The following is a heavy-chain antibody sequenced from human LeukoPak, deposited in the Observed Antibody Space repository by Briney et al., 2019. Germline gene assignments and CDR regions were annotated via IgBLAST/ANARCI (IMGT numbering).Heavy chain of an antibody. Sequence: GGSLRLSCAASGFTFSSYAMSWVRQAPGKGLEWVANIKEDGSEKYYVDSVKGRITISRDNAKNSLYLQMNRLKAEDTAVYYCARYYYGSGSIDNWGRGTLVTVSS. CDR2: IKEDGSEK. V-gene: IGHV3-7*01. CDR1: GFTFSSYA. D-gene: IGHD3-10*01. J-gene: IGHJ4*02. CDR3: ARYYYGSGSIDN.